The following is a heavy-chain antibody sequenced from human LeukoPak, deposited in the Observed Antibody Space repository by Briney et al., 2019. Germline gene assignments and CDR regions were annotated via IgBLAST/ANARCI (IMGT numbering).Heavy chain of an antibody. CDR1: GGSISSHY. D-gene: IGHD2-15*01. Sequence: SETLSLTCTVSGGSISSHYWSWIRQPPGKGLDWIGYIYYSGGTNYNPSLKSRVTISVDTSKNQFSLKLSSVTAADTAVYYCAREKSPDYCSGGSCYFDYWGQGTLVTVSS. J-gene: IGHJ4*02. CDR3: AREKSPDYCSGGSCYFDY. V-gene: IGHV4-59*11. CDR2: IYYSGGT.